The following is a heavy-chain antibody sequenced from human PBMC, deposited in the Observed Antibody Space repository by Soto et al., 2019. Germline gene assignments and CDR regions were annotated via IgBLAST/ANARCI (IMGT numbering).Heavy chain of an antibody. Sequence: SETLSLTCTVSGDSISSSSNYWGWIRQPPGKGLEYIGSIYYSGSTNYNPSLKSRVTISIDTSNNQFSLKLSSLTATDTAVYYCARLPQAAQLDYWGQGTLVTVSS. CDR2: IYYSGST. V-gene: IGHV4-39*01. CDR1: GDSISSSSNY. D-gene: IGHD2-15*01. CDR3: ARLPQAAQLDY. J-gene: IGHJ4*02.